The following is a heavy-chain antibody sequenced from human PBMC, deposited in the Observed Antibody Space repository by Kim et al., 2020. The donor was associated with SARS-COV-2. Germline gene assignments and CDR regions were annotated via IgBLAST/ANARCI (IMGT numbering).Heavy chain of an antibody. CDR3: AKYCSHYDFWGGNYFYYYMDV. J-gene: IGHJ6*03. Sequence: GGSLRLSCAASGFTFSSYAMSWVRQAPGKGLEWVSAISGSGGSTYYADSVKGRFTISRDNSKNTLYLQMNSLRAEDTAVYYCAKYCSHYDFWGGNYFYYYMDVWGKGTTVTVSS. CDR1: GFTFSSYA. CDR2: ISGSGGST. D-gene: IGHD3-3*01. V-gene: IGHV3-23*01.